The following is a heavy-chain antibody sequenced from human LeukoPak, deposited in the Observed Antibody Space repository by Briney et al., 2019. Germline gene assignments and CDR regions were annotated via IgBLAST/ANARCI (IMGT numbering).Heavy chain of an antibody. CDR1: GGSISSSSYY. CDR3: ARDLILPDAMTGSGSYSTDY. Sequence: SETLSLTCTVSGGSISSSSYYWGWIRQPPGKGLEWIGSIYYSGSTYYNPSLKSRVTISVDTSKNQFSLKLSSVTAADTAVYYCARDLILPDAMTGSGSYSTDYWGQGTLATVSS. V-gene: IGHV4-39*07. D-gene: IGHD3-10*01. CDR2: IYYSGST. J-gene: IGHJ4*02.